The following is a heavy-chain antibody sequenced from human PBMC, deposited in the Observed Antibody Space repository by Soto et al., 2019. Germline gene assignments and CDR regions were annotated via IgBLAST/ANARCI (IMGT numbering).Heavy chain of an antibody. Sequence: EVQLVESGGGLVKPGGSLRLSCAASGFTFSNAWMNWVRQAPGKGLEWVGRIKSKTDGGTTDYAAPVKGRFTISRDDSKNTLYLPMNSLKTGATAVYYGNAGGFGLRGGDYWGQGTLVTVSS. CDR3: NAGGFGLRGGDY. V-gene: IGHV3-15*07. J-gene: IGHJ4*02. CDR2: IKSKTDGGTT. CDR1: GFTFSNAW. D-gene: IGHD3-10*01.